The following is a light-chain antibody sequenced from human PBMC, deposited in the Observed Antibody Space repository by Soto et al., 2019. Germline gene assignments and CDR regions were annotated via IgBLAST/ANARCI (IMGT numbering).Light chain of an antibody. CDR3: QQRSNWTPIT. CDR2: DAS. V-gene: IGKV3-11*01. J-gene: IGKJ5*01. CDR1: QSVSTY. Sequence: EIVLTQSPATLSLSPGERATLSCRASQSVSTYLAWYQQKPGQAPSLLIYDASNRATGIPARFSGSGSGTDFPLTISSLEPEDFAVYYCQQRSNWTPITFGQGTRLEIK.